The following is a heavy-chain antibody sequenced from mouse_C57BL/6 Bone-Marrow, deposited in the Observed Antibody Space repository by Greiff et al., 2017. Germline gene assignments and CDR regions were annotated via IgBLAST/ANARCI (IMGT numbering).Heavy chain of an antibody. CDR2: ISNLAYSI. J-gene: IGHJ3*01. CDR1: GFTFSDYG. CDR3: ARHHYYGPFFAY. D-gene: IGHD1-2*01. Sequence: EVNLVESGGGLVQPGGSLKLSCAASGFTFSDYGMAWVRQAPRKGPEWVAFISNLAYSIYYADTVTGRFTISRENAKNTLYLEMSSLRSEDTAMYYCARHHYYGPFFAYWGQGTLVTVSA. V-gene: IGHV5-15*01.